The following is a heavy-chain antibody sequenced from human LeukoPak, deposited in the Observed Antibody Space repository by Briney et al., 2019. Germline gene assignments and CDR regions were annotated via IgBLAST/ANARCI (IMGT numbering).Heavy chain of an antibody. Sequence: SGTLSLTCAVSGASITNDNWWSWVRQAPGKGLEWIGEIYHSGSTSYNPSLKNRVTISVDKSNNRFSLRLTSVTAADTAMYYCAANGWYCLDHWGQGAPVTVSS. CDR3: AANGWYCLDH. D-gene: IGHD6-19*01. CDR1: GASITNDNW. V-gene: IGHV4-4*02. CDR2: IYHSGST. J-gene: IGHJ1*01.